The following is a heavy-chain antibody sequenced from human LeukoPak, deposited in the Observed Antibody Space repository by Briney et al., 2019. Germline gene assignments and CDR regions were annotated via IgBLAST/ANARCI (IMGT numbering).Heavy chain of an antibody. V-gene: IGHV3-48*03. CDR3: VRVRRDGSNFDF. Sequence: PGGSLRLSCVGSEFTFSSYEMNWVRQAPGKGLEWLSYISASGSGSNILYADSVKGRYTISRDNAKNSLYLQMNSLRAEDTGVYYCVRVRRDGSNFDFWRQGTLVTVSS. CDR2: ISASGSGSNI. D-gene: IGHD5-24*01. CDR1: EFTFSSYE. J-gene: IGHJ4*02.